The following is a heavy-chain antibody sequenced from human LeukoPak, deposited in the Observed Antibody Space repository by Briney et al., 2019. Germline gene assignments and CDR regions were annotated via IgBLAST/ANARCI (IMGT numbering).Heavy chain of an antibody. CDR3: ARFLVAAGGNDH. V-gene: IGHV3-48*04. CDR2: ISSSGTTI. CDR1: GFTFSSYG. D-gene: IGHD4-23*01. Sequence: GGSLRLSCAASGFTFSSYGMHWVRQAPGKGLEWVSYISSSGTTIYYADSVKGRFTISRDNAKNSLYLQMNTLRAEDTAVYYCARFLVAAGGNDHWGQGTLVTVSS. J-gene: IGHJ4*02.